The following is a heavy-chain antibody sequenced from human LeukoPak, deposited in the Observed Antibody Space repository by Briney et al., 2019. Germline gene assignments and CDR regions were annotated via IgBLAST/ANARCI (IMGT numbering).Heavy chain of an antibody. J-gene: IGHJ4*02. Sequence: SETLSLTCAVSGGSISSSNWWSWVRQPPGKGLEWIGEIYHSGSTNYNPSLKSRVTISVDKPKNQFSLKLSSVTAADTAVYYCARVGDYEIDYWGQGTLVTVSS. CDR1: GGSISSSNW. CDR2: IYHSGST. D-gene: IGHD4-17*01. V-gene: IGHV4-4*02. CDR3: ARVGDYEIDY.